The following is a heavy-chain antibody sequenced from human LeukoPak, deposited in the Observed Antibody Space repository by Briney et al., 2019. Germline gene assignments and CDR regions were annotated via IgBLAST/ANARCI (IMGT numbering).Heavy chain of an antibody. J-gene: IGHJ6*03. CDR3: TTENYDYDFWSGHYYYYYMDV. V-gene: IGHV3-15*01. CDR2: IKSKTDGGTT. CDR1: GFTFSNAW. D-gene: IGHD3-3*01. Sequence: PGGSLRLSRAASGFTFSNAWMSWVRQAPGKGLEWVGRIKSKTDGGTTDYAAPVKGRFTISRDDSKNTLYLQMNSLKTEDTAVYYCTTENYDYDFWSGHYYYYYMDVWGKGTTVTVSS.